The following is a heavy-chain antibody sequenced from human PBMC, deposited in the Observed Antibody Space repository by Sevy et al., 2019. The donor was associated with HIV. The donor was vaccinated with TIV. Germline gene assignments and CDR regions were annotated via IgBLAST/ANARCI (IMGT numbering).Heavy chain of an antibody. CDR1: GGSISNISNY. CDR2: LYYEGTT. J-gene: IGHJ6*03. CDR3: ASLSPFYHYMDV. Sequence: SETLSLTCGVSGGSISNISNYWGWIRQPPGRELEWIGSLYYEGTTYYNPSLQRRVRFSGNTSKNLFSLDLTSVTAANAAVYYGASLSPFYHYMDVWGKGTTVTVSS. V-gene: IGHV4-39*01.